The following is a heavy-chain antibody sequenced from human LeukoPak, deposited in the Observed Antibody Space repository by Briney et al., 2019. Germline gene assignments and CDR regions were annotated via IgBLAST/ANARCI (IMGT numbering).Heavy chain of an antibody. CDR3: ATSDDSSGSD. J-gene: IGHJ4*02. Sequence: GGSLRLSCAASGFTFSRYWMSWVRQAPGKGLEWVANINLDGSVIHYVDSAKGRFTISRDNAKNSLYLQMNYLRAEDTALYYCATSDDSSGSDWGQGTLVTVSS. V-gene: IGHV3-7*01. D-gene: IGHD3-22*01. CDR1: GFTFSRYW. CDR2: INLDGSVI.